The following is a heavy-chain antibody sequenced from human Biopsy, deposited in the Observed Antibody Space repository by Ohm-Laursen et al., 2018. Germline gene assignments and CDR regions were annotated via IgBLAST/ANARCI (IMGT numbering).Heavy chain of an antibody. CDR3: ARGNGPSA. J-gene: IGHJ5*02. CDR1: GFSFSSYS. D-gene: IGHD4-11*01. V-gene: IGHV3-7*04. Sequence: SLRLSCTAPGFSFSSYSMNWARQAPGKGLEWVAIIREHGNEEFYVDSVKGRFAISRDNARNSVYLQMNSLRAEDTAIYYCARGNGPSAWGQGTLVTVSS. CDR2: IREHGNEE.